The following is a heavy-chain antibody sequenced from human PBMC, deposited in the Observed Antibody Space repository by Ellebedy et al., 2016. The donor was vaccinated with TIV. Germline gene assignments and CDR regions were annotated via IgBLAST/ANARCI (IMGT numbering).Heavy chain of an antibody. Sequence: GESLKISCAASGFTFSGYYMSWFRQAPGKGPEWVSYISYSGDLMYYAGSVKGRFTTSRDNAENSLYLQMNSLRAEDTAVYYCARLGVIAAAGASDYWGQGTLVTVSS. J-gene: IGHJ4*02. CDR1: GFTFSGYY. V-gene: IGHV3-11*01. D-gene: IGHD6-13*01. CDR3: ARLGVIAAAGASDY. CDR2: ISYSGDLM.